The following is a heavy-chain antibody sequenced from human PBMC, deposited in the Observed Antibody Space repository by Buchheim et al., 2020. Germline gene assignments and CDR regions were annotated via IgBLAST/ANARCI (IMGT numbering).Heavy chain of an antibody. V-gene: IGHV3-21*02. CDR1: GFTFMNYN. J-gene: IGHJ4*02. Sequence: EVQLVESGGGLVKPGGSLRLSCAASGFTFMNYNMNWVRQAPGKGLEWVSSITSSSSYIYYADSVKGRFTISRDNANSSLYLQMSGLRVEDTAVYYCARGGIYSSSSDSGNWGQGTL. D-gene: IGHD6-6*01. CDR3: ARGGIYSSSSDSGN. CDR2: ITSSSSYI.